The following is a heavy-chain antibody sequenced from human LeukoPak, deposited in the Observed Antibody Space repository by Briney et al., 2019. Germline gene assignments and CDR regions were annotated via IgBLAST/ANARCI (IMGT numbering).Heavy chain of an antibody. CDR1: GGSISSSSYY. V-gene: IGHV4-39*07. Sequence: SETLSLTCTVSGGSISSSSYYWGWIRQPPGTGLEWIGSIYYSGSAYYNPSLKSRVTISVDTSKNQFSLKLSSVTAADTAVYYCARTSSSRPRSLAAYWGQGTLVTVSS. CDR3: ARTSSSRPRSLAAY. D-gene: IGHD6-13*01. CDR2: IYYSGSA. J-gene: IGHJ4*02.